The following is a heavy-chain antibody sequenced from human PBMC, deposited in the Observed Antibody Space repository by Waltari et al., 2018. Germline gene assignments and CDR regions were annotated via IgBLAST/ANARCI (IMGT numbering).Heavy chain of an antibody. CDR3: AREEDSSSYAINNWFDP. CDR1: GGSISSYY. Sequence: QVQPQESGPGLVKPSETLSLTCTVSGGSISSYYWSWIRQPAGKGLEWIGRIYTSGSTNYNPSLKSRVTMSVDTSKNQFSLKLSSVTAADTAVYYCAREEDSSSYAINNWFDPWGQGTLVTVSS. CDR2: IYTSGST. V-gene: IGHV4-4*07. D-gene: IGHD6-13*01. J-gene: IGHJ5*02.